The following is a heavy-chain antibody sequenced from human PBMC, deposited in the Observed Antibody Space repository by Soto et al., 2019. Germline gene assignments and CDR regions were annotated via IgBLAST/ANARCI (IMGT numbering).Heavy chain of an antibody. J-gene: IGHJ5*02. D-gene: IGHD3-3*01. CDR2: IFYNGFT. CDR1: GGSINNDNYY. Sequence: QLQLQESGPGLVKPSETLSLTCTVSGGSINNDNYYWGWIRQPPGKGLEWIGIIFYNGFTYYSPSLKSRVPISVETSKNQFSLKLTSVTAADTAVYYCARQDDFWSGSGWFDPWGQGTLVTVSS. CDR3: ARQDDFWSGSGWFDP. V-gene: IGHV4-39*01.